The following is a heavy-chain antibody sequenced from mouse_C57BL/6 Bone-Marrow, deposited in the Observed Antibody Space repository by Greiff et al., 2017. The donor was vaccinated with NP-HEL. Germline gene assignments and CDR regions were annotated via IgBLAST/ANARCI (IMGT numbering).Heavy chain of an antibody. Sequence: VQLQQSGPVLVKPGASVKMSCKASGYTFTDYYMNWVKQSHGKSLEWIGVINPYNGGTSYNQKFKGKATLTVDKSSSTAYMELNSLTSEDSAVYYCARDDYKFAYWGQGTLVTVSA. J-gene: IGHJ3*01. D-gene: IGHD2-4*01. V-gene: IGHV1-19*01. CDR3: ARDDYKFAY. CDR2: INPYNGGT. CDR1: GYTFTDYY.